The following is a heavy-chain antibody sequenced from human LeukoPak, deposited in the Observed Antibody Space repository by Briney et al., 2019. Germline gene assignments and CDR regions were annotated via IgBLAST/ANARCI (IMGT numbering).Heavy chain of an antibody. CDR2: ISYDGSNK. CDR3: ARDRAAAGRILSPWY. D-gene: IGHD6-13*01. V-gene: IGHV3-30-3*01. CDR1: GFTFSSYA. J-gene: IGHJ4*02. Sequence: GGSLRLSCAASGFTFSSYAMHWVRQAPGKGLDWVAVISYDGSNKYYADSVKGRFTISRDNSKNTLYLQMNSLRAEDTAVYYCARDRAAAGRILSPWYWGQGTLVTVSS.